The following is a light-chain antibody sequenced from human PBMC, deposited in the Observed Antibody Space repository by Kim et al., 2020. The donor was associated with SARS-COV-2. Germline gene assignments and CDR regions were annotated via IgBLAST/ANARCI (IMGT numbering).Light chain of an antibody. CDR1: QSVSSSY. CDR2: GAS. Sequence: PGERATLSCRASQSVSSSYLSWYQQKPGQAPRLLIYGASTRATGIPARFSGSGSGTDFTLTISSLQPEDFAVYYCQQDYNLPQTFGQGTKVDIK. CDR3: QQDYNLPQT. V-gene: IGKV3D-7*01. J-gene: IGKJ1*01.